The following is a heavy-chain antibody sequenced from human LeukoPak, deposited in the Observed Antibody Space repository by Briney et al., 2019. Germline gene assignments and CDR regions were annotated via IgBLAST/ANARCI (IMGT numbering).Heavy chain of an antibody. CDR2: ISSSGSTI. CDR3: ARDSFRGSYSDY. J-gene: IGHJ4*02. D-gene: IGHD1-26*01. Sequence: PEGSLRLSCAASEFSVGSNYMTWVRQAPGKGLEWVSYISSSGSTIYYADSVKGRFTISRDNAKNSLYLQMNSLRAGDTAVYYCARDSFRGSYSDYWGQGTLVTVSS. CDR1: EFSVGSNY. V-gene: IGHV3-48*03.